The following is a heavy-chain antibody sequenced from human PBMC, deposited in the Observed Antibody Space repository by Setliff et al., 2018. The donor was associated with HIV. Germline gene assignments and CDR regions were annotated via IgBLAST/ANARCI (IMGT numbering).Heavy chain of an antibody. CDR2: ISSSGDYT. D-gene: IGHD3-10*01. J-gene: IGHJ6*02. CDR3: ARDLPIGSGSAHYRYGMDV. CDR1: GSTLSSFN. V-gene: IGHV3-21*01. Sequence: PGGSLRLSCAASGSTLSSFNMNWVRQAPGKGLEWVSSISSSGDYTYYADSVKGRFTISRDNAKKSLSLQMSSLRGEDTAVYYCARDLPIGSGSAHYRYGMDVWGQGTAVTSP.